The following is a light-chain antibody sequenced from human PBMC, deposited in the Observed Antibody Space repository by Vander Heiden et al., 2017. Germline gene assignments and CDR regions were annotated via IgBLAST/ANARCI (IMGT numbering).Light chain of an antibody. Sequence: SYVLTQQPSVSVAPGKTARITCEGDNIGSETVHWYKQKPGQAPVLVVHDNSARPSGIPERLSGSNSGNTATLTISRVEAGDEADYYCQVWDSFSDPYVVFGGGTKLTVL. V-gene: IGLV3-21*03. CDR3: QVWDSFSDPYVV. CDR1: NIGSET. J-gene: IGLJ2*01. CDR2: DNS.